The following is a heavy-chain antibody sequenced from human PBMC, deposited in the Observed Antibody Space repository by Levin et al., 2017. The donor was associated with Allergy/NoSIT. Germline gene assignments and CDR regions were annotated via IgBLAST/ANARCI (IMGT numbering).Heavy chain of an antibody. V-gene: IGHV3-30*18. CDR3: AKMGRSGWLQAFDY. Sequence: GESLKISCAASGFTFSSYGMHWVRQAPGKGLEWVAVISYDGSNKYYADSVKGRFTISRDNSKNTLYLQMNSLRAEDTAVYYCAKMGRSGWLQAFDYWGQGTLVTVSS. J-gene: IGHJ4*02. CDR1: GFTFSSYG. D-gene: IGHD5-24*01. CDR2: ISYDGSNK.